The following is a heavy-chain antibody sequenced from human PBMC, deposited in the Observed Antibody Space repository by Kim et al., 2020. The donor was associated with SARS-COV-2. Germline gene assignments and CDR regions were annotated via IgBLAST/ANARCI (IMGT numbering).Heavy chain of an antibody. J-gene: IGHJ4*02. V-gene: IGHV3-30*01. Sequence: DSVKGRFTISRDNSKNTLYLQMNRLRAEDTAVYYCARSGDGYNYLYYFDYWGQGTLVTVSS. D-gene: IGHD5-12*01. CDR3: ARSGDGYNYLYYFDY.